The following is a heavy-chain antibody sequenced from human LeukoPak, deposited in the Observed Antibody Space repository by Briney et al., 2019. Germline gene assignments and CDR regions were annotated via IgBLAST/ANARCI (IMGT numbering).Heavy chain of an antibody. D-gene: IGHD3-22*01. CDR1: GYTFTGYY. CDR2: INPNSGGT. Sequence: GASVKVSCKASGYTFTGYYMHRVRQAPGQGLEWMGWINPNSGGTNYAQKFQGRVTMTRDTSISTAYMELSRLRSDDTAVYYCARVDYYYDSSGPPTPFDYWGQGTLVTVSS. J-gene: IGHJ4*02. V-gene: IGHV1-2*02. CDR3: ARVDYYYDSSGPPTPFDY.